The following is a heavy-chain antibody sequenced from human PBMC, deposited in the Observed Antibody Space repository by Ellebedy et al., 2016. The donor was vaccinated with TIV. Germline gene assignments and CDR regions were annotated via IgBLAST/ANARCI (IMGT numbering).Heavy chain of an antibody. CDR1: GGSFSDFY. D-gene: IGHD3-22*01. J-gene: IGHJ4*02. CDR3: ARDHYYDSSGYYHFDY. CDR2: INHIGST. V-gene: IGHV4-34*01. Sequence: MPSETLSLTCAVYGGSFSDFYWSWIRQTPGKGLEWLGEINHIGSTTYNPSLNSRVTISLDTSKKQFSLKLSSVTAADTAVYYCARDHYYDSSGYYHFDYWGQGTLVTVSS.